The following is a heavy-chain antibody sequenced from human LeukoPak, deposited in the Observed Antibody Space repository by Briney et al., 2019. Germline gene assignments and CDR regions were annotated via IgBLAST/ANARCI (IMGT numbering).Heavy chain of an antibody. J-gene: IGHJ5*01. D-gene: IGHD6-13*01. Sequence: PGGSLRLSCAASGSYWMHWVRQAPGKGLVWVSHINSDGSWTSYADSVKGRFTISKDNAKNTLYLQMNSLRAEDTAVYYCTKDVGSTWYPHYGFDSWGQGTLVTVSS. CDR2: INSDGSWT. CDR3: TKDVGSTWYPHYGFDS. V-gene: IGHV3-74*01. CDR1: GSYW.